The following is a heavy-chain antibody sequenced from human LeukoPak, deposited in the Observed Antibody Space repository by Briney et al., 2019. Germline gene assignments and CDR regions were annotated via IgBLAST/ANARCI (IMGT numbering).Heavy chain of an antibody. V-gene: IGHV3-7*01. CDR3: ARDRRAAY. Sequence: GGPLRFSVPASGFTFVGYGIGGVPQAPGKGLEWVANIKQDGSEKYYVDSVKGRFTISRDNAKNSLYLQMNSLRAEDTAVYYCARDRRAAYWGQGTLVTVSS. CDR1: GFTFVGYG. CDR2: IKQDGSEK. J-gene: IGHJ4*02.